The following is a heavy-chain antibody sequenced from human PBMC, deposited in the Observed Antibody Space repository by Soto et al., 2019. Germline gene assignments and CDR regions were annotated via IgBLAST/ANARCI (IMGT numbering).Heavy chain of an antibody. V-gene: IGHV1-18*01. J-gene: IGHJ6*02. CDR3: ARVYPYYYYGMDV. CDR1: GYTFNSYG. Sequence: ASVKVSCKASGYTFNSYGISWVRQAPGQGLEWMGWISPYDDNTNYAQNLQGRVTMTTDTSTRTAYMELRSLRSDDTAVYYCARVYPYYYYGMDVWGQGTTVTVSS. CDR2: ISPYDDNT.